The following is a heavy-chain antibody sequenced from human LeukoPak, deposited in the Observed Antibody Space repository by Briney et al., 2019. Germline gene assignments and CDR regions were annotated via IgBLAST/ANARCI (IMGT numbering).Heavy chain of an antibody. CDR2: IYYSGST. J-gene: IGHJ5*02. CDR3: ARNHYCGSTSCYARLAPNWFDP. D-gene: IGHD2-2*01. V-gene: IGHV4-30-4*08. Sequence: PSETLSLTCTVSGGSISSSSYYWGWIRQPPGKGLEWIGYIYYSGSTYYNPSLKSRVTISVDTSKNQFSLKLSSVTAADTAVYYCARNHYCGSTSCYARLAPNWFDPWGQGTLVTVSS. CDR1: GGSISSSSYY.